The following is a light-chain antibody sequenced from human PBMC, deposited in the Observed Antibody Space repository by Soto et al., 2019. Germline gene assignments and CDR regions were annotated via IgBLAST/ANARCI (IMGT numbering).Light chain of an antibody. CDR1: QTISSW. CDR2: KAS. V-gene: IGKV1-5*03. Sequence: DILMTQSPSTLSGSVGDKVTITCRASQTISSWLAWYQQKPGKAPKLLIYKASTLKSGVPARFSGSGSGTEFTLTISSLQPDDFATYYCQHYNSYSEAFGQGTQVERK. CDR3: QHYNSYSEA. J-gene: IGKJ1*01.